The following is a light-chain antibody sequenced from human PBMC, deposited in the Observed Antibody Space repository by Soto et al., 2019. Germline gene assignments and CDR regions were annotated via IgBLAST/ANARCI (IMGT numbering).Light chain of an antibody. CDR1: SSDVGGYNY. J-gene: IGLJ1*01. CDR3: SSYTSSSPYV. V-gene: IGLV2-14*01. CDR2: DVS. Sequence: QSVLTQPASISWSPGQSVTIYCTGTSSDVGGYNYVSWYQQHPGKAPKLMIYDVSNRPSGVSNRFSGSKSGNTASLTISGLQAEDEADYYCSSYTSSSPYVFGTGTKVTVL.